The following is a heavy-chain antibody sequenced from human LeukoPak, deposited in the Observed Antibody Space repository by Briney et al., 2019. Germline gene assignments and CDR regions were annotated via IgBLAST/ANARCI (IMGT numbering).Heavy chain of an antibody. Sequence: GASVKVSCKASGGTFSSYAISWVRQAPGQGLEWMGGITPIFGTANCAQKFQGRVTITADESTSTAYMELSSLRSEDTAMYYCARDSEVRGLNLLWYWGQGTLVTVSS. CDR3: ARDSEVRGLNLLWY. J-gene: IGHJ4*02. V-gene: IGHV1-69*13. D-gene: IGHD3-10*01. CDR2: ITPIFGTA. CDR1: GGTFSSYA.